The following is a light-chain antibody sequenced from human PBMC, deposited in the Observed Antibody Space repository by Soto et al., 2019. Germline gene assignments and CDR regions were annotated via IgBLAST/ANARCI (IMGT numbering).Light chain of an antibody. CDR3: QQRGKWPRT. Sequence: EIVLTQSPATLSLSPGESVTLSCRASESVSSYLAWYQQKPGQAPRLLIYDASNRATDIPARFSGSGSGTDFTLTISSLESEDFGGYSCQQRGKWPRTFGQGTKLEIK. J-gene: IGKJ2*01. CDR1: ESVSSY. CDR2: DAS. V-gene: IGKV3-11*01.